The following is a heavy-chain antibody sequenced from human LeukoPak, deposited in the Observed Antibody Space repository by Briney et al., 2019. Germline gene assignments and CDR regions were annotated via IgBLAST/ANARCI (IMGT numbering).Heavy chain of an antibody. D-gene: IGHD6-19*01. CDR1: GGSISSSSYS. CDR2: IYYSGST. J-gene: IGHJ4*02. Sequence: SETLSLTCTVSGGSISSSSYSWGWIRQPPGKGLEWIGSIYYSGSTNYNPSLKSRVTISVDTSKNQFSLTLSSVTAADTAVYYCASILYSSGWSFDYWGQGTLVTVSS. V-gene: IGHV4-39*07. CDR3: ASILYSSGWSFDY.